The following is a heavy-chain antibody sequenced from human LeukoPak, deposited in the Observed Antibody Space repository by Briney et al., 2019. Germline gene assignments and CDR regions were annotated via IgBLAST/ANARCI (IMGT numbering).Heavy chain of an antibody. CDR1: GGSISSSSYY. D-gene: IGHD3-3*01. CDR3: ARDLRDFWSGYPIFDS. J-gene: IGHJ4*02. V-gene: IGHV4-39*02. CDR2: IYYSGST. Sequence: SETLSLTCTVSGGSISSSSYYWGWIRQPPGKGLEWIGSIYYSGSTYYNPSLKSRVTISVDTSKNQFSLKLSSVTAADTAVYYCARDLRDFWSGYPIFDSWGQGTLVTVSS.